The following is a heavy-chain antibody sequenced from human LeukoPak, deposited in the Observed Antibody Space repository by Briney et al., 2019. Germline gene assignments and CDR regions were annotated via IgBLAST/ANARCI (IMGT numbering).Heavy chain of an antibody. CDR2: ISSDSNYI. V-gene: IGHV3-21*01. CDR3: ARDYAAAVDY. Sequence: PGGSLRLSCAASGFTFSSYSMNWVRQAPGKGLEWVSAISSDSNYIYYADSAKGRFTISRDNAKNSLYLQMTSLRAEDTAVYYCARDYAAAVDYWGQGTLVTVSS. CDR1: GFTFSSYS. J-gene: IGHJ4*02. D-gene: IGHD2-15*01.